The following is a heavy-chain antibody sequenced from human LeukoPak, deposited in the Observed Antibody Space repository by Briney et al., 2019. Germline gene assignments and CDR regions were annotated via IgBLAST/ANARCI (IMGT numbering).Heavy chain of an antibody. Sequence: GSLRLSCAASGFTFSSYGMHWVRQAPGKGLEWVAAISYDGSNKYYADSVKGRFTISRDNSKNTLYLQMNSLRAEDTAVYYCARDLSGIAGYTYGRGIDYWGQGTLVTVSS. CDR2: ISYDGSNK. CDR3: ARDLSGIAGYTYGRGIDY. J-gene: IGHJ4*02. V-gene: IGHV3-30*03. CDR1: GFTFSSYG. D-gene: IGHD5-18*01.